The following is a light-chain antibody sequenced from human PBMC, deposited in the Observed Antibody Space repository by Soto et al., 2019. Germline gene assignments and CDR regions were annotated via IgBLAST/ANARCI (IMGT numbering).Light chain of an antibody. CDR2: DVT. J-gene: IGLJ2*01. CDR3: SSYTNRRTII. V-gene: IGLV2-14*01. Sequence: QSALTQPASVSWSPGQSITISCTGTSSDVGGYNYVSWYQQHPGKAPKLMVYDVTKRPSGVSYRFSGSKSGNTASLTISGLQAEDEADYYCSSYTNRRTIIFGGGTKVTVL. CDR1: SSDVGGYNY.